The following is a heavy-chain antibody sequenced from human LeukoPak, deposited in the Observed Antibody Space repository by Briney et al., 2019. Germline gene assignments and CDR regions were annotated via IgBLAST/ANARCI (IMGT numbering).Heavy chain of an antibody. J-gene: IGHJ5*02. V-gene: IGHV4-4*07. Sequence: SETLSLTCSVSVGSMSIYYGIWIRRPGGKGLEWIGRIYTSGSTNYNPSLKSRVSMSVDPSKTQFSLKLSSVTAADTDVYYCAREPGIRGWFDPWGKGTLVTVSS. D-gene: IGHD1-1*01. CDR1: VGSMSIYY. CDR2: IYTSGST. CDR3: AREPGIRGWFDP.